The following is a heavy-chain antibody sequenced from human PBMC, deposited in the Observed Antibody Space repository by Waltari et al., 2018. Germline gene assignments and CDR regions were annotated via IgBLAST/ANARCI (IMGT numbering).Heavy chain of an antibody. CDR1: GSASDFTFAKTW. Sequence: EVQLVQSGGGLVKSGGSLRLSCGATGSASDFTFAKTWMNLVRQDPGKGVEWVGHIKSKTDGGTTDDAAPVKGRFSISRDDSKNTVYLQMNSLEIEDTAKYFCTADWFYTLHIWGQGAVVTVSS. CDR3: TADWFYTLHI. V-gene: IGHV3-15*01. J-gene: IGHJ3*02. D-gene: IGHD3-16*01. CDR2: IKSKTDGGTT.